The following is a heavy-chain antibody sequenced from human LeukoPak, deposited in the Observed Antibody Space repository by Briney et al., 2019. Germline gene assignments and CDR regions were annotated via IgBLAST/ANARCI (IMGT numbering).Heavy chain of an antibody. J-gene: IGHJ6*03. D-gene: IGHD1-26*01. CDR1: GFTFSNFA. CDR2: INRDSTST. V-gene: IGHV3-23*05. CDR3: AKGSGWEMSYYYYYMDV. Sequence: GGSLRLSCAASGFTFSNFAMSWVRQAPGKGLEWVSAINRDSTSTYYADSVRGRFTISRDNSKNTLYLQMNSLRAEDTAVYYCAKGSGWEMSYYYYYMDVWGKGTTVTISS.